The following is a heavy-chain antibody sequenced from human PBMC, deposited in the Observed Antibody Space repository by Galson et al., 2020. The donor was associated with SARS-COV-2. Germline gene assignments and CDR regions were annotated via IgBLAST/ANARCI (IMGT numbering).Heavy chain of an antibody. CDR2: IDPSDSYI. CDR3: ARRVVDMLDDAFDI. D-gene: IGHD2-8*01. Sequence: KIGESLKISCKGSGYSFTSYWISWVRQMPGKGLEWMGKIDPSDSYIKYSPSFQGHVTISADKSISTAYLQWSSLKASDTAMYYCARRVVDMLDDAFDIWGQGTMVTVSA. J-gene: IGHJ3*02. CDR1: GYSFTSYW. V-gene: IGHV5-10-1*01.